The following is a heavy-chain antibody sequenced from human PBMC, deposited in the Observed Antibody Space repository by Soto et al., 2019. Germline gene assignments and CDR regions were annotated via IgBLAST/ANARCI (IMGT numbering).Heavy chain of an antibody. Sequence: EVQLVESGGGLVQPGRSLRLSCAASGFTFDDYAMHWVRQAPGKGLEWVSGISWNSGSIGYADSVKGRFTISRDNAKNSLYLQMNSLIAEDTALYYCAKAARRWELLPVDYWGQGTLVTVSS. J-gene: IGHJ4*02. CDR1: GFTFDDYA. CDR3: AKAARRWELLPVDY. V-gene: IGHV3-9*01. D-gene: IGHD1-26*01. CDR2: ISWNSGSI.